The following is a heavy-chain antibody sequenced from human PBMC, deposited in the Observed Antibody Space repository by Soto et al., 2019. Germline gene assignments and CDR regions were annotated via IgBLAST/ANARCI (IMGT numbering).Heavy chain of an antibody. V-gene: IGHV3-23*01. Sequence: PGGSLRLSCAASGFICSSYDMSWVRQAPGKGLEWVSTILVSDSTHYEDSVRGRFTISRDRSKNTLYLQMNGLTAGDTAVYYCAKATATGGGAFDICGHGTMVTVSS. D-gene: IGHD2-8*02. CDR1: GFICSSYD. CDR3: AKATATGGGAFDI. CDR2: ILVSDST. J-gene: IGHJ3*02.